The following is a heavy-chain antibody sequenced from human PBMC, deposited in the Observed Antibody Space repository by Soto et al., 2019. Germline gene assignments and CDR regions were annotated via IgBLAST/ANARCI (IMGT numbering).Heavy chain of an antibody. CDR3: ASHRSQAWVTTGAFYI. J-gene: IGHJ3*02. D-gene: IGHD2-21*02. CDR2: IYPGDSDT. CDR1: GYSFTSYW. Sequence: GESLKISCKGSGYSFTSYWIGWVRQMPGKGLEWMGIIYPGDSDTRYSPSLQGQVTISADKSISTAYLQWSSLKDSNTPMYYCASHRSQAWVTTGAFYIWGQGTMVTVSS. V-gene: IGHV5-51*01.